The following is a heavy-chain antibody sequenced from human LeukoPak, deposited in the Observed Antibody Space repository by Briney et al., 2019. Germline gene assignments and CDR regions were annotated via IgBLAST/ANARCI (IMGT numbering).Heavy chain of an antibody. CDR3: ARKLLSHDVFDI. D-gene: IGHD2-21*02. Sequence: PGGSLRLSCAASGFTLSSYSMHWVRQAPGKGLEWVSYISSSGSTIYYADSVKGRFTISRDNAKNSLYLQMNSLRAEDTAVYYCARKLLSHDVFDIWGQGTVVTVSS. CDR1: GFTLSSYS. J-gene: IGHJ3*02. CDR2: ISSSGSTI. V-gene: IGHV3-48*04.